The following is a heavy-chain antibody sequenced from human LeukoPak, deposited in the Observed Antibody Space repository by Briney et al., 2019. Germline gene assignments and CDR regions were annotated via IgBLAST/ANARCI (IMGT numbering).Heavy chain of an antibody. D-gene: IGHD3-16*02. Sequence: GGSLRLSCVASEFTFGSCALHWVRQAPAKGLEWVAFISSDGSNKHYADSAKGRFTISRDNSKNTLFLQTNNLRREDTATYFCARDYQAAFDIWGQGTMVTVSS. V-gene: IGHV3-30-3*01. CDR3: ARDYQAAFDI. CDR2: ISSDGSNK. J-gene: IGHJ3*02. CDR1: EFTFGSCA.